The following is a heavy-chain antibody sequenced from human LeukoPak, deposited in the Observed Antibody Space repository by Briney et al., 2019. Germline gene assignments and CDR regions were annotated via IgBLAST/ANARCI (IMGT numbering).Heavy chain of an antibody. J-gene: IGHJ2*01. CDR2: ISWNSGSI. D-gene: IGHD6-25*01. CDR1: GFTFNEHA. Sequence: GGSLRLSCAASGFTFNEHAMHWVRQAPGKGLEWVSGISWNSGSIGYADSVKGRFTISRDNSKNSLYLQMNSLRTEDTALYYCAKDSRIAAPALWYFDLWGRGTLVTVSS. V-gene: IGHV3-9*01. CDR3: AKDSRIAAPALWYFDL.